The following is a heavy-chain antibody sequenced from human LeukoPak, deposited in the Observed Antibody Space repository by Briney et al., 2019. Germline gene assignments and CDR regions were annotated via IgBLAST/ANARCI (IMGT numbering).Heavy chain of an antibody. D-gene: IGHD3-22*01. CDR2: TYYRSKWYN. CDR3: ARTRYYYDSSGYYYYYYYMDV. CDR1: GDSVSSNSAA. V-gene: IGHV6-1*01. J-gene: IGHJ6*03. Sequence: SQTLSLTCAISGDSVSSNSAAWNWIRQSPSRGLEWLGRTYYRSKWYNDYAVSVKSRITINPDTSKNQFSLQLNSVTPEDTAVYYCARTRYYYDSSGYYYYYYYMDVWGKGTTVTVSS.